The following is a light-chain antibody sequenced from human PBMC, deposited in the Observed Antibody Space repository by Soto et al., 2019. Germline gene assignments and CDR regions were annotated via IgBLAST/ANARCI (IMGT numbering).Light chain of an antibody. J-gene: IGKJ2*01. CDR3: QHYNSNPMYT. CDR1: QSITSW. CDR2: KAS. V-gene: IGKV1-5*03. Sequence: DIQMTQSPSTLSASVGDRVTITCRASQSITSWLAWYQQKPGKAPQLLIYKASTLENGVPSRFGGSGSGTEFTLTISSLQPDDFAAYYCQHYNSNPMYTFGQGTRVEMK.